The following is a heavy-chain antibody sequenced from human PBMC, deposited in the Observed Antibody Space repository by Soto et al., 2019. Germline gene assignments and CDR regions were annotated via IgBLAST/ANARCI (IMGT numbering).Heavy chain of an antibody. CDR2: IYYSGST. CDR3: AREIVNYGGNSAFDY. CDR1: GGSISSGGYY. J-gene: IGHJ4*02. D-gene: IGHD4-17*01. V-gene: IGHV4-31*01. Sequence: QVQLQESGPGLVKPSQTLSLTCTVSGGSISSGGYYWSWIRQHPGKGLEWIGYIYYSGSTYYNPSIKSQVSISVDTSKNQFSLKLSSVTAADTAVYYCAREIVNYGGNSAFDYWGQGTLVTVSS.